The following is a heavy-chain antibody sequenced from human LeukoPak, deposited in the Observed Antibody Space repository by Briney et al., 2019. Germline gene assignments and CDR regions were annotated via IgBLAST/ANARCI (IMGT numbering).Heavy chain of an antibody. V-gene: IGHV1-18*01. CDR2: ISAYNGNT. CDR1: GYTFTSYG. Sequence: ASVKVSCKASGYTFTSYGICWVRQAPGQGLEWMGWISAYNGNTNYAQKPQGRVTMTTDTSTSTAYMELRSLRSHDTAVYYCARAGRLPGYFDYWGQGTLVTVSS. D-gene: IGHD1-14*01. CDR3: ARAGRLPGYFDY. J-gene: IGHJ4*02.